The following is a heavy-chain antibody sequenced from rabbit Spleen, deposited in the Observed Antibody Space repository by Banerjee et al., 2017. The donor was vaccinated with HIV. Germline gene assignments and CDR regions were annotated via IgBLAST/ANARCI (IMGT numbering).Heavy chain of an antibody. CDR1: GFTLSSYW. Sequence: QSLEESGGGLVTPGASLTLTCKVSGFTLSSYWMCWVRQAPGKGLEWIACIYVGSGGGTKYASWAKGRFTISKASSTTVTLQMTSLTAADTATYFCARDTGSSFSSYGMDLWGPGTLVTVS. D-gene: IGHD8-1*01. CDR3: ARDTGSSFSSYGMDL. V-gene: IGHV1S40*01. CDR2: IYVGSGGGT. J-gene: IGHJ6*01.